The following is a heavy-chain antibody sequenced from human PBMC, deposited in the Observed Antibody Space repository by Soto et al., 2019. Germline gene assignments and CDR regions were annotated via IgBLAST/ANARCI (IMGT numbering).Heavy chain of an antibody. CDR1: GFTVSSNY. J-gene: IGHJ3*02. Sequence: EVQLVESGGGLVQPGGSLRLSCAASGFTVSSNYMSWVRQAPGKGLEWVSVIYSGGSTYYADSVKGRFTISRDNSKNTLYLQMNSLRAEDTAVYYCARDSAVAGKGPHSTDAFDIWGQGTMVTVSS. D-gene: IGHD6-19*01. CDR2: IYSGGST. V-gene: IGHV3-66*01. CDR3: ARDSAVAGKGPHSTDAFDI.